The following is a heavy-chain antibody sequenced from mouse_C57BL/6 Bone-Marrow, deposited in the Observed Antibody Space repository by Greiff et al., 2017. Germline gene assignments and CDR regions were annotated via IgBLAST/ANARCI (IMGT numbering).Heavy chain of an antibody. D-gene: IGHD2-3*01. CDR2: ISSGGSYT. CDR3: ARHLWLLGKMDY. Sequence: EVMLVESGGDLVKPGGSLKLSCAASGFTFSSYGMSWVRQTPDKRLEWVATISSGGSYTYYPDSVQGRFTISRDNAKNTLYLQMSSLKSEDTAMXYCARHLWLLGKMDYWGQGTSVTVSS. J-gene: IGHJ4*01. CDR1: GFTFSSYG. V-gene: IGHV5-6*02.